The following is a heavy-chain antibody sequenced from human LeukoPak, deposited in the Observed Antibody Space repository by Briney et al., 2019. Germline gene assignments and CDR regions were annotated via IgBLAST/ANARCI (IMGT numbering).Heavy chain of an antibody. Sequence: PGGSLRLSCAASGFTVSSNDMSWVRQAPGKGLECISVIYSGGSTDYADSVKGRLTISRDNSKNTLYLQMNSLRAEDTAVYYCAKDHGSSDWYYFDYWGQGTLVTVSS. D-gene: IGHD6-13*01. CDR2: IYSGGST. J-gene: IGHJ4*02. CDR1: GFTVSSND. V-gene: IGHV3-53*01. CDR3: AKDHGSSDWYYFDY.